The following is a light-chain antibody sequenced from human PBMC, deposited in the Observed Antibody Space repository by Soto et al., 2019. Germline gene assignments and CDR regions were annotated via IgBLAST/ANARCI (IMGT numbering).Light chain of an antibody. CDR2: SNS. CDR1: SSNIGSNY. Sequence: QSVLTQPPSASGTPGQRVTISCSGSSSNIGSNYVFWYQQLPGTAPKVLMYSNSQRPSGVPDRFSGSKSGTSASLAISGLRSEDEADYYCASWDDSLSGFVVFGGGTKLTVL. V-gene: IGLV1-47*02. CDR3: ASWDDSLSGFVV. J-gene: IGLJ2*01.